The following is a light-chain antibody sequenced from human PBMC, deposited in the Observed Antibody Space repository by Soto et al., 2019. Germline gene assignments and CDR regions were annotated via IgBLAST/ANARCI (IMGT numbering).Light chain of an antibody. J-gene: IGLJ1*01. Sequence: QSALTQPPSVSGSPGQSVAISCTGTGSDVGTYNRVSWYQQPPGTAPKLMIYDVSDRPSGVPDRFSGSKSGNTASLTISGLQDEEEADYYCRSYTSSSTYVFGTGTKLTVL. CDR3: RSYTSSSTYV. CDR2: DVS. V-gene: IGLV2-18*02. CDR1: GSDVGTYNR.